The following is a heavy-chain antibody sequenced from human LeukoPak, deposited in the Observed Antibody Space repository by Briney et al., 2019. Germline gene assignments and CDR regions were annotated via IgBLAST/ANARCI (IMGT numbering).Heavy chain of an antibody. CDR1: VFTFSIYW. D-gene: IGHD6-13*01. CDR2: MKYDGNGK. Sequence: SGGSLRLSCAASVFTFSIYWMSWVRQAPGKGLEWVANMKYDGNGKYYVDSVKGRFTISRDNAKNSLYLQMNSLRAEDTAVYYCARDIEAAGLFLDYWGQGTLVAVSS. J-gene: IGHJ4*02. CDR3: ARDIEAAGLFLDY. V-gene: IGHV3-7*01.